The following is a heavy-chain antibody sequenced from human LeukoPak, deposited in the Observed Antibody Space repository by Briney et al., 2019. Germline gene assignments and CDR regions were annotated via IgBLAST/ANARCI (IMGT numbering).Heavy chain of an antibody. CDR3: ARHFHDGHIWPFNY. J-gene: IGHJ4*02. D-gene: IGHD3-10*01. CDR2: IYYSGGT. CDR1: SGSISSYV. V-gene: IGHV4-59*08. Sequence: SETLSLTCSVSSGSISSYVWSWIRQPPGKALEWIGSIYYSGGTNYSPSLKSRVTISVDTSKNQFSLKLSSVTAADTAVYYCARHFHDGHIWPFNYWGQGTLVTVSS.